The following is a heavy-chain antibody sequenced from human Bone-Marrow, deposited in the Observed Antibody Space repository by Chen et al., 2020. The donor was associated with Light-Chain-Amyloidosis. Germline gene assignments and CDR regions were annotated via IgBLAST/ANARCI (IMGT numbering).Heavy chain of an antibody. CDR2: IRYDGSNK. D-gene: IGHD3-3*01. J-gene: IGHJ4*02. CDR1: GFTFRRHG. Sequence: QVQLVESGGGVVQPGGSLRLSCAASGFTFRRHGMHWVRQAPGKGLEWVAFIRYDGSNKYYADSVKGRFTISRDNSKNTLYLQMNSLRAEDTAVYYCAKENNEWLYFFDYWGQGTLVTVSS. V-gene: IGHV3-30*02. CDR3: AKENNEWLYFFDY.